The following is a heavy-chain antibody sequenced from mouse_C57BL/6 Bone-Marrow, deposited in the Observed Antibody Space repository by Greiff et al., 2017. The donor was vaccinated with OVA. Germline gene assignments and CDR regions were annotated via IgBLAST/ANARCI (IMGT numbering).Heavy chain of an antibody. CDR1: GFTFSSYG. CDR3: ARHWDFDY. CDR2: ISSGGSYT. D-gene: IGHD4-1*01. V-gene: IGHV5-6*01. J-gene: IGHJ2*01. Sequence: VQLQQSGGDLVKPGGSLKLSCAASGFTFSSYGMSWVRQTPDKRLEWVATISSGGSYTYYPDSVKGRFTISRDNAKNTLYLQMSSLKSEDTAMYYCARHWDFDYWGQGTTLTVSS.